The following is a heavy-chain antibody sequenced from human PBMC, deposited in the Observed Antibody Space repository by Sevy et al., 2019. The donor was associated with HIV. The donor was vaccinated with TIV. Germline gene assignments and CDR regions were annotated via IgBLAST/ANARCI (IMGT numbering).Heavy chain of an antibody. Sequence: SETLSLTCAVYGGSFSGYYWNWIRQTPGKGLEWIGEINHSGSTNYNPPLKSRVPITVETSTNQSSLRLNSVTAADTAAYYCARAPPVVVVPGAPSWFDPWGQGTLVTVSS. CDR2: INHSGST. CDR1: GGSFSGYY. D-gene: IGHD2-2*01. V-gene: IGHV4-34*01. CDR3: ARAPPVVVVPGAPSWFDP. J-gene: IGHJ5*02.